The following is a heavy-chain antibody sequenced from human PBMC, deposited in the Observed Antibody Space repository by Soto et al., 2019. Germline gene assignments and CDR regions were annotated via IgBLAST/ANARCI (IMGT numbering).Heavy chain of an antibody. D-gene: IGHD3-3*01. CDR1: GYTFFTYD. J-gene: IGHJ5*02. V-gene: IGHV1-18*01. CDR3: ARHHGTTTSENWFDP. Sequence: QVHLVQSGVEVKTPGASVKVSCQASGYTFFTYDISWVRQAPGQGLEWMGWISTYSGDTKYAQKFQGRVTMTTDTSTPTAYLELRSLRSADTAVYYCARHHGTTTSENWFDPWGQGTLVTVSS. CDR2: ISTYSGDT.